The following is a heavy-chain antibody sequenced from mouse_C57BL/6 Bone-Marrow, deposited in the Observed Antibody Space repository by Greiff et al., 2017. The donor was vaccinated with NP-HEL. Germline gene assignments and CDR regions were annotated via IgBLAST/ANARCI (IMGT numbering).Heavy chain of an antibody. CDR1: GYAFSSSW. CDR2: IYPGDGDT. CDR3: ARGPYYYGSSPFAY. V-gene: IGHV1-82*01. Sequence: VQLQQSGPELVKPGASVKISCKASGYAFSSSWMNWVKQRPGKGLEWIGRIYPGDGDTNYNGKFKGKATLTADKSSSTAYMQLSSLTSEDSAVYFCARGPYYYGSSPFAYWGQGTLVTVSA. J-gene: IGHJ3*01. D-gene: IGHD1-1*01.